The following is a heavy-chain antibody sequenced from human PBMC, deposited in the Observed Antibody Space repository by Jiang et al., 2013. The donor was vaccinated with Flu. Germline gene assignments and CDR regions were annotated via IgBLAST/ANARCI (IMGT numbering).Heavy chain of an antibody. CDR2: TYYRSKWYN. V-gene: IGHV6-1*01. D-gene: IGHD4/OR15-4a*01. J-gene: IGHJ6*03. CDR3: ARSRLVLVYYYYYMDV. Sequence: RQSPSRGLEWLGRTYYRSKWYNDYAVSVKSRITINPDTSENQFSLQLNSVTPEDTAVYYCARSRLVLVYYYYYMDVWGKGTTVTVSS.